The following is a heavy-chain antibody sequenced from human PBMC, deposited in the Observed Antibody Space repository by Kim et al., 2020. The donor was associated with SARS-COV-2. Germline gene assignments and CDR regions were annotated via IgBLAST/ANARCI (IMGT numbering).Heavy chain of an antibody. J-gene: IGHJ4*02. V-gene: IGHV3-30*01. Sequence: KGRFTISRDNSKNTLYLQMNSLRAEDTAVYYCARPSYYYGSGSKEFIDYWGQGTLVTVSS. D-gene: IGHD3-10*01. CDR3: ARPSYYYGSGSKEFIDY.